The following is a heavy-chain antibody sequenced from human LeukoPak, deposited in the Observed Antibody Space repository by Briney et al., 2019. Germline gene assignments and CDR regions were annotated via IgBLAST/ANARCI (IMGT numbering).Heavy chain of an antibody. CDR3: ATLRAYYDFVWGSLDY. J-gene: IGHJ4*02. Sequence: SETLSLTCAVYGGSFSGYYWSWIRQPPGKGLEWTGSIYYSGSTYYNPSRKSRVTLSVDTSMNKFSMSLTSVTAADTAVYYCATLRAYYDFVWGSLDYWGQGTLVTVSS. D-gene: IGHD3-16*01. CDR1: GGSFSGYY. V-gene: IGHV4-34*01. CDR2: IYYSGST.